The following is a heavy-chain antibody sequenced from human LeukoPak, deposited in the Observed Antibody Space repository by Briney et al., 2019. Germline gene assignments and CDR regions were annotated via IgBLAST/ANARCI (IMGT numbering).Heavy chain of an antibody. Sequence: PGGSLRLSCAASGFTFSSYAMHWVRQAPGKGLEWVAVISYDGSNKYYADSVKGRFAISRDNSKNTLYLQMNSLRAEDTAVYYCARDRVYDSSAFDYWGQGTLVTVSS. CDR1: GFTFSSYA. V-gene: IGHV3-30*09. J-gene: IGHJ4*02. CDR2: ISYDGSNK. D-gene: IGHD3-22*01. CDR3: ARDRVYDSSAFDY.